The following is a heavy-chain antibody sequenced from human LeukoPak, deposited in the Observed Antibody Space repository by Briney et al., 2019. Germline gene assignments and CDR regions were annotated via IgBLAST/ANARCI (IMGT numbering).Heavy chain of an antibody. V-gene: IGHV4-59*12. CDR2: IYYSGST. Sequence: SETLSLTCTVSGGSISSYYWSWIRQPPGKGLEWIGYIYYSGSTNYNPSLKSRVTISVDASKNEFSLNLNSVTAADTAVYYCAREDYYFDSWGQGTLVTVSS. CDR1: GGSISSYY. CDR3: AREDYYFDS. J-gene: IGHJ4*02.